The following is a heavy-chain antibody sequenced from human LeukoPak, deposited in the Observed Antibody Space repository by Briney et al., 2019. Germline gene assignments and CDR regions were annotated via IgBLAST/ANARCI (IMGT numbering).Heavy chain of an antibody. CDR2: IYHSGST. D-gene: IGHD2-15*01. J-gene: IGHJ4*02. V-gene: IGHV4-38-2*02. CDR3: ARDYGRYCSGGSCYPFDY. Sequence: SETLSLTCTVSGYSISSGYYWGWIRQPPGKGLEWIGSIYHSGSTYYNPSLKSRVTISVDTSKNQFSLKLSSVTAADTAVYYCARDYGRYCSGGSCYPFDYWGQGTLVTVSS. CDR1: GYSISSGYY.